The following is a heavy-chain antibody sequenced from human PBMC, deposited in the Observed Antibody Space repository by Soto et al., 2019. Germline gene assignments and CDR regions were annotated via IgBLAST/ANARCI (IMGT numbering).Heavy chain of an antibody. D-gene: IGHD3-22*01. CDR1: GYTFTSYD. CDR2: MNPNSGNT. V-gene: IGHV1-8*01. CDR3: ARDRGYHYSSGYYYPVPYYY. Sequence: GASVKVSFKASGYTFTSYDINWVRQATGQGFEWMGWMNPNSGNTGYAQKFQGRVTMTRNTSISTAYMELSSLRSEDTAVYYCARDRGYHYSSGYYYPVPYYYCSQGNPDTGSS. J-gene: IGHJ4*02.